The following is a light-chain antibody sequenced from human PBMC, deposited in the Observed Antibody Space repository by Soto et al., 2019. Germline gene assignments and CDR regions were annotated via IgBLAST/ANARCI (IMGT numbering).Light chain of an antibody. Sequence: DIQMTQSPSSLSASVGDRVTITCRASQSISSYLNGYQQKPGKAPKLLIYAASSLQSGVPSRFSGSGSGTDFTLTIISLQPDDFATYYCPQSYPFTFGPGTKVDI. CDR3: PQSYPFT. J-gene: IGKJ3*01. CDR2: AAS. V-gene: IGKV1-39*01. CDR1: QSISSY.